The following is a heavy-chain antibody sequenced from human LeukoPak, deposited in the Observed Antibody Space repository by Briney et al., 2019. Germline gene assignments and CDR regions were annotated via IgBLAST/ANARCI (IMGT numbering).Heavy chain of an antibody. V-gene: IGHV3-53*01. D-gene: IGHD1-1*01. CDR2: MYSGGNT. CDR3: TRWNGGDWYFDL. J-gene: IGHJ2*01. Sequence: GGSLRLSCAASGFTFSSYAMSWVRQAPGKGLEWVSVMYSGGNTYYAELVKGRFTISRDHSRNTLFLQMNNLRGEDTAVYYCTRWNGGDWYFDLWGRGTLVTVSS. CDR1: GFTFSSYA.